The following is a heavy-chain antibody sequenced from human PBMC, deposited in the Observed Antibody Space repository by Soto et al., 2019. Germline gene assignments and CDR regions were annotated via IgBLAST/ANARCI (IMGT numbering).Heavy chain of an antibody. D-gene: IGHD4-17*01. Sequence: QVQLVQSGAEVRKPGSSVNVSCKASGGSNNNYIIAWVRQAPGQGLEWMGRILVFRGTVDYARKFQGRLTMTADKSTTTAHLELSSLRSDDTAVYFCARVSTDYGDYDDLGGRDYGMDVWGQGTTVTVSS. J-gene: IGHJ6*02. CDR2: ILVFRGTV. CDR3: ARVSTDYGDYDDLGGRDYGMDV. CDR1: GGSNNNYI. V-gene: IGHV1-69*08.